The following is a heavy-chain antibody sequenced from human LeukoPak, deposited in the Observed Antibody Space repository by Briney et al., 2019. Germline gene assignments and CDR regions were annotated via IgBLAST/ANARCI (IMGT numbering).Heavy chain of an antibody. CDR1: GGSITITNY. CDR2: VNLQGST. CDR3: AREGGPYRPLDY. Sequence: NPSGTLSLTCGVSGGSITITNYWTWVRQPPGKGLEWIGEVNLQGSTNYNPSLMGRVAISVDTSENHISLQLTSVTAADTAAYYCAREGGPYRPLDYSGQGTLVTVSS. V-gene: IGHV4-4*02. J-gene: IGHJ4*02.